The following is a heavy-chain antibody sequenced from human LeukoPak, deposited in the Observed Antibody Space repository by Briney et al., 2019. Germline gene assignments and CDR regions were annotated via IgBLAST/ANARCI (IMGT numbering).Heavy chain of an antibody. J-gene: IGHJ4*02. CDR2: INHSGST. D-gene: IGHD3-10*01. V-gene: IGHV4-34*01. CDR3: ARQGVADRGVIILKRPAGFDY. CDR1: GGSFSGYY. Sequence: SETLSLTCAVYGGSFSGYYWSWIRQPPGKGLEWIGEINHSGSTNYNPSLKSRVTISVDTSKNQFSLKLSSVTAADTAMYYCARQGVADRGVIILKRPAGFDYWGQGTLVTVSS.